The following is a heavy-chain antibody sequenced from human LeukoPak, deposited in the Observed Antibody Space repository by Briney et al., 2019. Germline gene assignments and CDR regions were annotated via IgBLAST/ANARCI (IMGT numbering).Heavy chain of an antibody. Sequence: GGSLRLSCAASGFTFSDHFLDWVRQAPGKGLEWVGRIRNKANSYTTEYAASVKGRFTISRDDSKNSLYLQMNSLKTDDTAVYYCGNGFGDWGQGTLVTASS. CDR1: GFTFSDHF. J-gene: IGHJ4*02. V-gene: IGHV3-72*01. CDR2: IRNKANSYTT. CDR3: GNGFGD. D-gene: IGHD3-16*01.